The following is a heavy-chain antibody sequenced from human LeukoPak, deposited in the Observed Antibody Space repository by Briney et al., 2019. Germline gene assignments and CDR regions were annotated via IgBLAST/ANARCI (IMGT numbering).Heavy chain of an antibody. CDR2: IKQDGSEK. V-gene: IGHV3-7*01. Sequence: GGSLRLSCAASGFTFSSYWMSWVRQAPGKGQEWVANIKQDGSEKYYMDSVKGRFTISRDNAKNSLYLQMNSLRAEDTAVYYCGTTVTTGRRYWGQGTLVTVSS. CDR3: GTTVTTGRRY. J-gene: IGHJ4*02. D-gene: IGHD4-17*01. CDR1: GFTFSSYW.